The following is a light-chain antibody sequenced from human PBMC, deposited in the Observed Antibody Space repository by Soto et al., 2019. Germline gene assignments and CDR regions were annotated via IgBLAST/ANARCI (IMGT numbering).Light chain of an antibody. J-gene: IGLJ2*01. CDR3: SSYTTSSTVV. CDR1: SSDVGGYNY. Sequence: QSVLTQPASVSGSPGQSITISCTGSSSDVGGYNYVSWYQQHHPGKAPKLMIYDVSNRPSGLSNRFSGSKSGTTAPLTISGLQAEDEADYYCSSYTTSSTVVFGGGTKVTVL. V-gene: IGLV2-14*03. CDR2: DVS.